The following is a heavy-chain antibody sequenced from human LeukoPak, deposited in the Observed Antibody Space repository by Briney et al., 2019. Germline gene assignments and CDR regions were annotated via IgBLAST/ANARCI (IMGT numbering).Heavy chain of an antibody. D-gene: IGHD1-14*01. CDR2: ISDSGGRT. J-gene: IGHJ4*02. V-gene: IGHV3-23*01. CDR1: GFTFSTYA. CDR3: AKDRKYFDY. Sequence: GGSLRPSCAASGFTFSTYAMSWVRQAPGKGLEWVSLISDSGGRTYYADSVKGRFTISRDNSKNTVFLQMNSLRAEDTAVYYCAKDRKYFDYWGQGTLVTVSS.